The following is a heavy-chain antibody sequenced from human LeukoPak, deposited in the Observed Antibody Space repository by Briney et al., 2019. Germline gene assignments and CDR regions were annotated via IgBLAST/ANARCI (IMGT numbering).Heavy chain of an antibody. CDR1: GFTFSSYG. J-gene: IGHJ4*02. CDR2: IWYDGSNK. CDR3: VRSRAQTYDFDY. V-gene: IGHV3-33*01. Sequence: PGGSLRLSCAASGFTFSSYGMHWVRQAPGKGLEWVAVIWYDGSNKYYADSVKGRFTISRDNSKNTLYLQMNSLRAEDTAVYYCVRSRAQTYDFDYWGQGTLVTVSS.